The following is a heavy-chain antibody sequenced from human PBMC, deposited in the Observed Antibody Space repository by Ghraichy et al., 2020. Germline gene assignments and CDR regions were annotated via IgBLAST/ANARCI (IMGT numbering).Heavy chain of an antibody. J-gene: IGHJ4*02. V-gene: IGHV3-7*01. CDR3: ARDFLRYFDWLPAQVFFDY. D-gene: IGHD3-9*01. CDR1: GFTFSSYW. Sequence: GGSLRLSCAASGFTFSSYWMSWVRQAPGKGLEWVANIKQDGSEKYYVDSVKGRFTISRDNAKNSLYLQMNSLRAEDTAVYYCARDFLRYFDWLPAQVFFDYWGQGTLVTVSS. CDR2: IKQDGSEK.